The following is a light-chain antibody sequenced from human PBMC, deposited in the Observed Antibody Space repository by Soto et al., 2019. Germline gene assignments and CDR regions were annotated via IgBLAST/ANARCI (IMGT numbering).Light chain of an antibody. J-gene: IGLJ1*01. CDR1: PSNVGSGYD. CDR2: GNI. V-gene: IGLV1-40*01. Sequence: QSVLTQPPSVSGAPGQRVTIPCSGTPSNVGSGYDVHWFQQVPGGSPKLPIYGNIHRPSGVHDRFSGSKSDILAALVITGLQAEDEADYYRQSYDLSLTESNVFGSGTKGTVL. CDR3: QSYDLSLTESNV.